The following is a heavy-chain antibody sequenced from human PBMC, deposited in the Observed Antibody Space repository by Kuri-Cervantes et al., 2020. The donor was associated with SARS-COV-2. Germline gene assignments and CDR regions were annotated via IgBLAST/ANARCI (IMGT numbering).Heavy chain of an antibody. V-gene: IGHV4-59*12. Sequence: SETLSLTCTVSGGSISSYYWSWIRQPPGKGLEWIGYIYYSGSTNYNPSLKSRVTISVDTSKNQFSLKLSSVTAADTAVYYRAGRGHSYGYEGYYYYMDVWGKGTTVTVSS. CDR3: AGRGHSYGYEGYYYYMDV. CDR1: GGSISSYY. J-gene: IGHJ6*03. CDR2: IYYSGST. D-gene: IGHD5-18*01.